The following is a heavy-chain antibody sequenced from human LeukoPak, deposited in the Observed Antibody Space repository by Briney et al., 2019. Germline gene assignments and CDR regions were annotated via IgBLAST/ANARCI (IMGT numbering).Heavy chain of an antibody. Sequence: GASVKVSCKASGYTFTSYYMHWVRQAPGQGLEWMGIINPSGGSTSYAQKFQGRVTMTRDTSTSTVYMELSSLRSEDTAVYYCARDHRCNGGSCYYIIDDYFDYWGQGTLVTVSS. D-gene: IGHD2-15*01. CDR3: ARDHRCNGGSCYYIIDDYFDY. J-gene: IGHJ4*02. V-gene: IGHV1-46*01. CDR2: INPSGGST. CDR1: GYTFTSYY.